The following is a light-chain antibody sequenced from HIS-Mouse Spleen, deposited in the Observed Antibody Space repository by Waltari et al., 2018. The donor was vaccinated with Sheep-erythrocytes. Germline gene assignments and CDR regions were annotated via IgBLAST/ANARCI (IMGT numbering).Light chain of an antibody. V-gene: IGLV3-1*01. CDR1: KLGDQS. J-gene: IGLJ2*01. CDR2: QDS. CDR3: QAWDSSTAV. Sequence: SYELTQPPSVSVSPGQTASIPCPGDKLGDQSACWYQQKPGQSPVLVIYQDSKRPSGIPERFSGSNSGNTATLTISGTQAMDEADYYCQAWDSSTAVFGGGTKLTVL.